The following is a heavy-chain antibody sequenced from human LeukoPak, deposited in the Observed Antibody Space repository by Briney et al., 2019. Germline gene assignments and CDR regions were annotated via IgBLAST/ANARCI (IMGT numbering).Heavy chain of an antibody. CDR1: GFTFSSYG. Sequence: GGSLRLSCAASGFTFSSYGMSWVRQAPGKGLEWVSAISGSGGSTYYADSVKGRFTISRDNSKNTLYLQMNSLRAEDTAVYYCAKAGQQLVSNFFDYWGQGTLVTVSS. CDR3: AKAGQQLVSNFFDY. CDR2: ISGSGGST. D-gene: IGHD6-13*01. V-gene: IGHV3-23*01. J-gene: IGHJ4*02.